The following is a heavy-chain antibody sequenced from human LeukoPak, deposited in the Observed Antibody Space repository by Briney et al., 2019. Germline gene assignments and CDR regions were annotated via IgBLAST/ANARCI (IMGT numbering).Heavy chain of an antibody. CDR2: IFYSGSA. CDR3: AGGYYDSSGYYSFQH. V-gene: IGHV4-59*08. CDR1: GGSISSYY. J-gene: IGHJ1*01. Sequence: PSQTLSLTCAVSGGSISSYYWSWIRQPPEKGLEWIGYIFYSGSANYNPSLKSRVTISVDTSKNQFSLKLRSVTAADTAVYYCAGGYYDSSGYYSFQHWGQGTLVTVSA. D-gene: IGHD3-22*01.